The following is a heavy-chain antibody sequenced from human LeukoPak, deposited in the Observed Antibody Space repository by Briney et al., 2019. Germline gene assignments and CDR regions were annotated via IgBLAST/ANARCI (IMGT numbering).Heavy chain of an antibody. CDR2: INPNSGGT. Sequence: GASVKVSCKASGYTFTGYYMHWVRQATGQGLEWMGWINPNSGGTNYAQKFQGRVTMTRDTSISTVYMELSSLRSEDTAVYYCARTARYGSGTAYAFDIWGQGTMVTVSS. D-gene: IGHD3-10*01. CDR3: ARTARYGSGTAYAFDI. V-gene: IGHV1-2*02. CDR1: GYTFTGYY. J-gene: IGHJ3*02.